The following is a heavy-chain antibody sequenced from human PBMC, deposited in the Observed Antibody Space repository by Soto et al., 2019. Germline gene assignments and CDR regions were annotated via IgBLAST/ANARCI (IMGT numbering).Heavy chain of an antibody. CDR3: AREIAARL. D-gene: IGHD6-6*01. CDR1: GFTFSSYW. J-gene: IGHJ6*04. V-gene: IGHV3-7*01. CDR2: IKQYGSEE. Sequence: EVQLVESGGGLVQPGGSLRLSCAASGFTFSSYWMSWFRQAPGKGLEWVANIKQYGSEENYVDSVKGRFTISRDNAKNAPYLQMNSLRVEDTAVYYCAREIAARLWGKGTTVTVSS.